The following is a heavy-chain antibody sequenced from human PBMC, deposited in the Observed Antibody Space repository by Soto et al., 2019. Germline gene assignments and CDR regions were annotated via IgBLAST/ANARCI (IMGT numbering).Heavy chain of an antibody. CDR1: GYTFTSYG. CDR3: ARGRYGDY. CDR2: ISAHNGNT. Sequence: QVHLVQSGAEVKKPGASVKVSCKASGYTFTSYGITWVRQAPGQGLEWMGWISAHNGNTDYAQKLQGRVIVSRDTSAGTAYMELRSLRSDDTAVYYCARGRYGDYWSQGARVTVSS. J-gene: IGHJ4*02. D-gene: IGHD1-1*01. V-gene: IGHV1-18*01.